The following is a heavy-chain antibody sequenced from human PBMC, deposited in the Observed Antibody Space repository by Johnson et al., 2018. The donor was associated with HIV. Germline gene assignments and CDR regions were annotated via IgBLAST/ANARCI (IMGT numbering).Heavy chain of an antibody. Sequence: QVQLVESGGGVVQPGRSLRLSCVASGFTFSSYGMHWVRQAPGKGLEWVAVIWYDGSTKYYADSVKGRFTISRDNSKTTLYLQMNSLRAEDTAVYYCAKDRVGATSPQAQNAFDIWGQGTMVTVSS. J-gene: IGHJ3*02. CDR1: GFTFSSYG. CDR3: AKDRVGATSPQAQNAFDI. V-gene: IGHV3-33*06. CDR2: IWYDGSTK. D-gene: IGHD1-26*01.